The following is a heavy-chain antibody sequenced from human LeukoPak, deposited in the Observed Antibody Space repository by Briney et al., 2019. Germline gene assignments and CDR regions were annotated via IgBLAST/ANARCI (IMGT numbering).Heavy chain of an antibody. D-gene: IGHD4-17*01. V-gene: IGHV1-8*01. CDR1: GYTFTSYD. Sequence: AASVKVSCKASGYTFTSYDINWVRQATGQGLEWMGWMNPNSGNTGYAQKFQGRVTMTRNTSISTAYMELSSLRSEDTAVYYCARGYYGDYVFIHQYYYYMDVWGKGTTVTVSS. CDR3: ARGYYGDYVFIHQYYYYMDV. CDR2: MNPNSGNT. J-gene: IGHJ6*03.